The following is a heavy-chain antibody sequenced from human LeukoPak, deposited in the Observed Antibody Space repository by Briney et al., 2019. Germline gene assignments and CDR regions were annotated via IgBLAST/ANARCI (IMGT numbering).Heavy chain of an antibody. Sequence: ASVKVSCKASGYTFTSYYMHWVRQAPGQGLEWMGIINPSGGSTNYAQKFQGRVTITADESTSTAYMELSSLRSEDTAVYYCARPTSAWLLKNTYFNYGGQETLVTVSS. J-gene: IGHJ4*02. D-gene: IGHD3-22*01. CDR2: INPSGGST. CDR1: GYTFTSYY. V-gene: IGHV1-46*01. CDR3: ARPTSAWLLKNTYFNY.